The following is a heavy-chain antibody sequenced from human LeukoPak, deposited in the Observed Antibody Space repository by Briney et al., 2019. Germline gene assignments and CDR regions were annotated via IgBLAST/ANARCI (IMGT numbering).Heavy chain of an antibody. CDR2: SGNKADSYTT. D-gene: IGHD1-26*01. CDR3: TRGYSGSNTYAFDI. J-gene: IGHJ3*02. Sequence: GGSPRLSCAASRFTFSDHYMDWVRQAPGKGLVWVGRSGNKADSYTTEYAASVKGRFTISRDDSKNSLFLQMNSLNTDDTAMYYCTRGYSGSNTYAFDIWGQGTMVTISS. V-gene: IGHV3-72*01. CDR1: RFTFSDHY.